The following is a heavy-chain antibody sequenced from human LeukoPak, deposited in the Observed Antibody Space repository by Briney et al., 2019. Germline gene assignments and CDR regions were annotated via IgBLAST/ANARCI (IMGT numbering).Heavy chain of an antibody. D-gene: IGHD6-6*01. J-gene: IGHJ4*02. CDR1: GFTVSNNY. CDR3: ARGSRSSSKGFDS. V-gene: IGHV3-66*01. Sequence: GGSLKLSCAASGFTVSNNYMSWVRQAPGKGLEWVSVIYSGGSTYYADSVKGRFTMSRDNSKNTLYLQMNSLGVEDTAVYYCARGSRSSSKGFDSWGQGTLVTVSS. CDR2: IYSGGST.